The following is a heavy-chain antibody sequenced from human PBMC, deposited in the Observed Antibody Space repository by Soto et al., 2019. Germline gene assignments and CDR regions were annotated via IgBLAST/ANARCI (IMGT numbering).Heavy chain of an antibody. CDR2: INPNSGGT. CDR1: GYTFTGYY. V-gene: IGHV1-2*04. CDR3: ARETYRYSGDDSNWYFDL. Sequence: QVQLVQSGAEVKKPRASVKVSCKASGYTFTGYYMHWVRQAPGQGIEWMGWINPNSGGTNYAQKFQGWVTMTRDTSISTAYMELSRLRSHDTAVYYCARETYRYSGDDSNWYFDLWGRGTLVTVSS. D-gene: IGHD5-12*01. J-gene: IGHJ2*01.